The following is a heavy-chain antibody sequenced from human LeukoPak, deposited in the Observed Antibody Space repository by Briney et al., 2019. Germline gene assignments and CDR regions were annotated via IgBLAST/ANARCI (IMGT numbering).Heavy chain of an antibody. J-gene: IGHJ6*04. V-gene: IGHV1-18*04. CDR3: ATSYGSGSYYTQSYYYYGMTS. D-gene: IGHD3-10*01. CDR1: GYTFTSYG. CDR2: ISAYNGNT. Sequence: ASVKVSCKASGYTFTSYGISWVRQAPGQGLEWMGWISAYNGNTNYAQKLQGRVTMTTDTSTSTAYMELRSLRSDDTAVYYCATSYGSGSYYTQSYYYYGMTSGAKGPRSPSPQ.